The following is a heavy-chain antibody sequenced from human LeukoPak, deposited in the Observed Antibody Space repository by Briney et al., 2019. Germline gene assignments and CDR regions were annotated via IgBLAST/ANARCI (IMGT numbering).Heavy chain of an antibody. CDR3: VVVVEPPDSDGFDV. CDR1: GFTFGNSW. J-gene: IGHJ3*01. CDR2: INADGSTA. Sequence: PGGSLRLSCAASGFTFGNSWVHWVRQAPGKGLVWVSLINADGSTATYADSVKGRFTISRDNARNTLSLQMNSLTTEDTAVYYCVVVVEPPDSDGFDVWGQGTTVTVSS. V-gene: IGHV3-74*01. D-gene: IGHD1-14*01.